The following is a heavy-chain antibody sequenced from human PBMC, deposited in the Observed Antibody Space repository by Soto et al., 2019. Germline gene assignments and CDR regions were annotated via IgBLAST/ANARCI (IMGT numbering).Heavy chain of an antibody. CDR2: VSGGSGVT. D-gene: IGHD1-1*01. Sequence: EVQLLESVGGLVQPGGSLRLSCAVSGFSFSTYGVTWVRQAPGKGLEWVCGVSGGSGVTHYAGSVKGRFTITGDDSQHTVYLQVHSLRVEDTAVYYCAKWNGYGDFWGQGTLVTVSS. CDR1: GFSFSTYG. J-gene: IGHJ4*02. CDR3: AKWNGYGDF. V-gene: IGHV3-23*01.